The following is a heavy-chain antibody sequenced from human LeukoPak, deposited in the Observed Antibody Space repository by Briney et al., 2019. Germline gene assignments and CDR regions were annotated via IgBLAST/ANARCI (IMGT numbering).Heavy chain of an antibody. Sequence: GGSLRLSCAASGFTFSSYWMSWVRQAPGKGLEWVANIKQDGSEKYYVDSVKGRFTISRDNAKNSLYPQMNSLRAEDTAVYYCASPIYDFWSGALGYWGQGTLVTVSS. CDR3: ASPIYDFWSGALGY. CDR1: GFTFSSYW. J-gene: IGHJ4*02. D-gene: IGHD3-3*01. V-gene: IGHV3-7*01. CDR2: IKQDGSEK.